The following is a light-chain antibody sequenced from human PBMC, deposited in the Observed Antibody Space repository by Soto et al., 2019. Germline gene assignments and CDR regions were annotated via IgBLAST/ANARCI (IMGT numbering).Light chain of an antibody. CDR2: SAS. J-gene: IGKJ2*01. Sequence: IQLTQSPSSLSASVEDRVTLTCRASQDINKFLAGFKQTPGKAPKLLVYSASTLHSGVPSRFSGSGSGTDFALTISSLQPEDFATYYCQQLKTYPYTFGHGTRLDIK. CDR1: QDINKF. CDR3: QQLKTYPYT. V-gene: IGKV1-9*01.